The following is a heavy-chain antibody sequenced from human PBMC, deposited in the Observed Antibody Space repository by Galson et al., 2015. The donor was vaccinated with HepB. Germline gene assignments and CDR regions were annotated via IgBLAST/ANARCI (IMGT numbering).Heavy chain of an antibody. V-gene: IGHV5-51*03. CDR2: IYPGDSDT. CDR1: GYSFTSYW. D-gene: IGHD5-12*01. CDR3: ARVATRPRDFGRYFDY. J-gene: IGHJ4*02. Sequence: QSGAEVKKPGESLKISCKGSGYSFTSYWIGWVRQMPGKGLEWMGIIYPGDSDTRYSPSFQGQVTISADKSISTAYLQWSSLKASDTAMYYCARVATRPRDFGRYFDYWGQGTLVTVSS.